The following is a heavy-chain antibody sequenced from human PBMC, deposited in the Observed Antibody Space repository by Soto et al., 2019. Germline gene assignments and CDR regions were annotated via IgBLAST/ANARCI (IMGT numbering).Heavy chain of an antibody. Sequence: SVKVSCKASGGTFSSHAISWVRQAPGQGLEWMGGIIPIFGTANYAQKFQGRVTITADESTSTAYMELSSLRSEDTAVYYCARHGGSPTRVGAFDIWGQGTMVTV. CDR1: GGTFSSHA. J-gene: IGHJ3*02. CDR2: IIPIFGTA. D-gene: IGHD1-26*01. CDR3: ARHGGSPTRVGAFDI. V-gene: IGHV1-69*13.